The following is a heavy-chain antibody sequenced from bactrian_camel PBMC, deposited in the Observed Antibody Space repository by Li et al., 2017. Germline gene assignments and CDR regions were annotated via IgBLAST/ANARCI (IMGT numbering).Heavy chain of an antibody. D-gene: IGHD1*01. CDR1: GNGDGSGYWC. Sequence: HVQLVESGGGSVQDGGSLTLSCTVPGNGDGSGYWCTGWFRQAPGQEREGVAAIWSGDGSAIVTDSVKGRFTISQDNAKNTLYLQMVSLTPEDTAMYYCAADVVLGEVTASFRARQCDFNFWGQGTQVTVS. J-gene: IGHJ6*01. CDR3: AADVVLGEVTASFRARQCDFNF. CDR2: IWSGDGSA. V-gene: IGHV3S63*01.